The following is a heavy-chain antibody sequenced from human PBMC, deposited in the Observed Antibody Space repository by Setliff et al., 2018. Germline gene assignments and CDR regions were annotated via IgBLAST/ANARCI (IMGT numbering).Heavy chain of an antibody. J-gene: IGHJ4*02. CDR2: IYYSGST. V-gene: IGHV4-39*01. CDR1: GGSISSSSYY. Sequence: TCTVSGGSISSSSYYWGWIRQPPGKGLEWIGSIYYSGSTYYNPSLKSRVTISVDTSKNQFSLKLSSVTAADTAVYYCARLSQGDGYNYRYYFDYWGQGTLVTVSS. D-gene: IGHD1-1*01. CDR3: ARLSQGDGYNYRYYFDY.